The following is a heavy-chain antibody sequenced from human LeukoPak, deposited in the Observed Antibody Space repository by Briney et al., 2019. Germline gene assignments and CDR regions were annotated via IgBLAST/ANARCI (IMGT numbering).Heavy chain of an antibody. CDR2: IYPSDSDT. CDR3: ARHSATRGSGYNGVGY. Sequence: GESLKISCRGSGYSFTTSWIGWVRQMPGKGLEWMGIIYPSDSDTRYSPSFRGQVTISADKSISTAYLQWSSLKASDTAMYYCARHSATRGSGYNGVGYWGQGTLVTVSS. V-gene: IGHV5-51*01. CDR1: GYSFTTSW. D-gene: IGHD5-24*01. J-gene: IGHJ4*02.